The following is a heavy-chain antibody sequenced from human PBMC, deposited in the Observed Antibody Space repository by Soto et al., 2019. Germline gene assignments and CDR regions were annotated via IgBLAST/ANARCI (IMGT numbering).Heavy chain of an antibody. CDR3: ARDREMATIGAFDI. J-gene: IGHJ3*02. CDR2: ISAYNGNT. Sequence: GASVKVSCKASGYTFTSYGISWVRQAPGQGLEWMGWISAYNGNTNYAQKLQGRVTMTTDTSTSTAYMELRSLRSDDTAVYYCARDREMATIGAFDIWGQGTMVTVSS. V-gene: IGHV1-18*04. D-gene: IGHD5-12*01. CDR1: GYTFTSYG.